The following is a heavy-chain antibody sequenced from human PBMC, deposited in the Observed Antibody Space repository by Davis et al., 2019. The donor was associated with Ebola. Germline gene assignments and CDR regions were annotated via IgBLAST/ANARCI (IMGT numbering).Heavy chain of an antibody. J-gene: IGHJ6*02. Sequence: MPSETLSLTCTLSGGSINRDYWSWIRQPPGKGLEWIGNIHYLGNTNYNPSLKSRVTMSVDTSKNQFSLKLSSVTAADTAVYYCARGNYGDYIVLYYYNMDVWGQGTTVTVSS. CDR1: GGSINRDY. D-gene: IGHD4-17*01. CDR3: ARGNYGDYIVLYYYNMDV. CDR2: IHYLGNT. V-gene: IGHV4-59*01.